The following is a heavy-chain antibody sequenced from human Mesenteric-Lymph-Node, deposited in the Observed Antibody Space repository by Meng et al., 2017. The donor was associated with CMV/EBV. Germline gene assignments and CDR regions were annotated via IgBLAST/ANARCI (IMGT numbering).Heavy chain of an antibody. D-gene: IGHD4-23*01. CDR3: ARHQRWLKSEGGFNY. CDR2: INHRGST. J-gene: IGHJ4*02. V-gene: IGHV4-34*01. CDR1: GGSFSGYY. Sequence: VHPQRGGEGLLKPSETLSLTCTFYGGSFSGYYWSWNRQPPGKGLEWIGEINHRGSTNYNPSLKSRVTISVDTSKNQFSLKLSSVTAADTAVYYCARHQRWLKSEGGFNYWGQGTLVTVSS.